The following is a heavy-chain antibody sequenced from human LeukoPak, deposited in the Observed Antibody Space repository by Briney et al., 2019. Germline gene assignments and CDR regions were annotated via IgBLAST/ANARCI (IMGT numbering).Heavy chain of an antibody. Sequence: GGSLRLSCAASGFIFSSYSMSWVRQAPGKGLEWVSVITGSGGNTYYADSVKGRFTISKDNSKNTVYLQMSSLRVDDTAVYYCAKAASSSWPSYYYGMDVRGQGTTVTVSS. V-gene: IGHV3-23*01. CDR1: GFIFSSYS. D-gene: IGHD6-13*01. CDR2: ITGSGGNT. J-gene: IGHJ6*02. CDR3: AKAASSSWPSYYYGMDV.